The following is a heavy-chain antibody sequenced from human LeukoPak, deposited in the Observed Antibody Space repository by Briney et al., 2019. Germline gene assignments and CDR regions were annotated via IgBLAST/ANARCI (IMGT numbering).Heavy chain of an antibody. V-gene: IGHV4-59*01. D-gene: IGHD3-3*01. Sequence: SETLSLTCTVSGDSITTYYWSWIRQPPGKALEWIGYIYQSGSTTYNASLQSRVTISMDTSKNQVSLKLKSVTAADTAVYYCARVKGTAFTIFRVVNWFFDLWGRGTLVTVSS. J-gene: IGHJ2*01. CDR2: IYQSGST. CDR1: GDSITTYY. CDR3: ARVKGTAFTIFRVVNWFFDL.